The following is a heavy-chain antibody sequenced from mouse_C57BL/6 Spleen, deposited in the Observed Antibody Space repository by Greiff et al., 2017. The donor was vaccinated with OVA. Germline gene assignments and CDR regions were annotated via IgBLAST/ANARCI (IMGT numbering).Heavy chain of an antibody. D-gene: IGHD1-1*01. J-gene: IGHJ1*03. Sequence: VQLQQPGAELVRPGSSVKLSCKASGYTFTSYWMHWVKQRPIQGLEWIGNIDPSDSDTHYNQKFKDKATLTVDKSSSTAYMQLSSLTSEDSAVYYCANLITTVVAEGYFDVWGTGTTVTVSS. CDR3: ANLITTVVAEGYFDV. V-gene: IGHV1-52*01. CDR1: GYTFTSYW. CDR2: IDPSDSDT.